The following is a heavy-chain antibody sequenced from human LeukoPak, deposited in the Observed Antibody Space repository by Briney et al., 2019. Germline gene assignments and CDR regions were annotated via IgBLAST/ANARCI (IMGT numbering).Heavy chain of an antibody. V-gene: IGHV3-23*01. Sequence: GGPLRLSCAASGFTFSSYAMSWVRQAPGKGLEWVSGISTRGSAYYADSVKGRFTISRDNSKNTLYLQMNSLRAEDTAVYYRGGGSGWSLDYWGQGTLVTVSS. CDR2: ISTRGSA. J-gene: IGHJ4*02. CDR1: GFTFSSYA. CDR3: GGGSGWSLDY. D-gene: IGHD6-19*01.